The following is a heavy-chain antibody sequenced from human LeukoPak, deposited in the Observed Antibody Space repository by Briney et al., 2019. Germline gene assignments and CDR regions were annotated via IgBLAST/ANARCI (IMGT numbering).Heavy chain of an antibody. J-gene: IGHJ6*02. D-gene: IGHD4-17*01. V-gene: IGHV4-30-4*01. CDR2: IYYSGST. Sequence: KPSETLSLTCTVSGGSISSGDYYWSWIRQPPGKGLEWIGYIYYSGSTYYNPSLKSRVTISVDTSQTQFSLKLSSVTAADTAVYYCARGYGDPYYYYGMDVWGQGTTVTVSS. CDR1: GGSISSGDYY. CDR3: ARGYGDPYYYYGMDV.